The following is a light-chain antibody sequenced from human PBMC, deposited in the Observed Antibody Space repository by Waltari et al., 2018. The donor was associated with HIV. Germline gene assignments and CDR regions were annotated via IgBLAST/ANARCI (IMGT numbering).Light chain of an antibody. CDR2: SNN. CDR3: SAWDDNLSSLV. Sequence: QSVLTQPPSASGTPGQRITIACSGSSSNIGRNTVHWYQQLPGAAPNLLIYSNNERPSGVPDRFSGSKSGTSASLAISGLQSDDEADYYCSAWDDNLSSLVLGGGTSLTVL. CDR1: SSNIGRNT. V-gene: IGLV1-44*01. J-gene: IGLJ3*02.